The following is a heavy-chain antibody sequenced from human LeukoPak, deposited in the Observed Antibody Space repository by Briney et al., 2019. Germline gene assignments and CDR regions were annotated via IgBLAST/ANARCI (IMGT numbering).Heavy chain of an antibody. CDR3: VRGIDY. Sequence: GGSLRLSCAVSGFTFSSYWMNWVRQAPREGLEWVATINQDGSGRDYVDSVKGRFTISRDNAKNSLFLQMNNLRAEDTASYYCVRGIDYWGQGTLVTVSS. CDR1: GFTFSSYW. J-gene: IGHJ4*02. V-gene: IGHV3-7*05. CDR2: INQDGSGR.